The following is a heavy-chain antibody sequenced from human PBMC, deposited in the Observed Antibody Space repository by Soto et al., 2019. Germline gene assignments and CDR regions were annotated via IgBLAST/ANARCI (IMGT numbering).Heavy chain of an antibody. D-gene: IGHD6-6*01. V-gene: IGHV3-21*01. Sequence: GGSLRLSCAASGFTFSSYSMNWVRQAPGKGLEWVSSISSSSSYIYYADSVKGRFTISRDNAKNSLYLQMNSLRAEDTAVYYCARPAARRLGGYYFDYWGQGTLVTVSS. CDR1: GFTFSSYS. CDR3: ARPAARRLGGYYFDY. J-gene: IGHJ4*02. CDR2: ISSSSSYI.